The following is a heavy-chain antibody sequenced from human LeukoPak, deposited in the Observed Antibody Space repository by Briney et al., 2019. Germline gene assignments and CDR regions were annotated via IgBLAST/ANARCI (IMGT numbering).Heavy chain of an antibody. CDR1: GGSISSYY. Sequence: SETLSLTCTVSGGSISSYYWSWIRQPPGKGLEWIGYIYTSGSTNYNPSLKSRVTISVDTSKNQFSLKLSSVTAADTAVYYCARLSRWYSDLWGRGTLVTVSS. CDR3: ARLSRWYSDL. J-gene: IGHJ2*01. CDR2: IYTSGST. V-gene: IGHV4-4*09.